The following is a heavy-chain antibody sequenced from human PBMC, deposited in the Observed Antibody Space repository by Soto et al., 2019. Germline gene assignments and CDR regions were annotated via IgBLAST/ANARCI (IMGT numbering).Heavy chain of an antibody. Sequence: ASVKVSCKASGGTFSSYAISWVRQAPGQGLEWMGGIIPIFGTANYAQKFQGRVTITADESTSTAYMELSSLRSEDTAVYYCARAINTGTLLYYGMDVWGQGTTVTVSS. D-gene: IGHD1-7*01. CDR2: IIPIFGTA. CDR3: ARAINTGTLLYYGMDV. V-gene: IGHV1-69*13. CDR1: GGTFSSYA. J-gene: IGHJ6*02.